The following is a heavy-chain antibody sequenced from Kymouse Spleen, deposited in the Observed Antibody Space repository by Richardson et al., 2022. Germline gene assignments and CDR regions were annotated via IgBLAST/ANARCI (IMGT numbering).Heavy chain of an antibody. J-gene: IGHJ5*02. V-gene: IGHV4-31*03. D-gene: IGHD3-10*01. CDR1: GGSISSGGYY. CDR2: IYYSGST. CDR3: AREGYYGSGSYCGFDP. Sequence: QVQLQESGPGLVKPSQTLSLTCTVSGGSISSGGYYWSWIRQHPGKGLEWIGYIYYSGSTYYNPSLKSRVTISVDTSKNQFSLKLSSVTAADTAVYYCAREGYYGSGSYCGFDPWGQGTLVTVSS.